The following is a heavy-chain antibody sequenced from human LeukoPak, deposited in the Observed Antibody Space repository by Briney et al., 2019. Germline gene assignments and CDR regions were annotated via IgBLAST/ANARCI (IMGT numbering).Heavy chain of an antibody. V-gene: IGHV1-2*06. CDR2: INPKSGGT. Sequence: ASVKVSCKASGYTFIDYYILWVRQAPGQGLEWMGRINPKSGGTNHAQKFQGRVTMTRDTSISTAYMELSSLRSDDTAVYFCARETYNGRYYYFDYWGQGTLVTVSS. CDR3: ARETYNGRYYYFDY. CDR1: GYTFIDYY. D-gene: IGHD1-26*01. J-gene: IGHJ4*02.